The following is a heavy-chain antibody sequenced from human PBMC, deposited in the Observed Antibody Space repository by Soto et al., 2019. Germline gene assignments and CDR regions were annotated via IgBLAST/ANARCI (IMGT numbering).Heavy chain of an antibody. CDR3: ARPYYGSGRWFDP. J-gene: IGHJ5*02. Sequence: QVQLQQWGAGLLKPSETLSLTCAVYGGSFSGYYWSWIRQPPGKGLEWIGEINHSGSTNYNPSLKSRVTISVDTSKNQFSLKLSSVTAADTAVYYCARPYYGSGRWFDPWGQGTLVTVSS. V-gene: IGHV4-34*01. CDR1: GGSFSGYY. D-gene: IGHD3-10*01. CDR2: INHSGST.